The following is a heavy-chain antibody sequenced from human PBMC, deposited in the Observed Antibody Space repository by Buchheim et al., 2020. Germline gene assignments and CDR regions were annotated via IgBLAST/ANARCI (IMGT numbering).Heavy chain of an antibody. V-gene: IGHV4-59*08. CDR2: IYYSGTT. CDR1: GGSIGTYF. CDR3: ARQGGYSGHNWFDA. D-gene: IGHD5-12*01. J-gene: IGHJ5*02. Sequence: QVHLQESGPGLVKPSETLSLTCTVSGGSIGTYFWSWIRQPPGKGLEWIGYIYYSGTTNYSPSLKGQVTISVDTSNNQVSLQLNSVTAADTAVYYCARQGGYSGHNWFDAWGQGT.